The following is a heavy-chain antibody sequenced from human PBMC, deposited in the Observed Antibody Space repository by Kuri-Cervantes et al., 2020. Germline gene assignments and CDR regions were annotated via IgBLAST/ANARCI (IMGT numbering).Heavy chain of an antibody. CDR2: MNPNSGNT. CDR3: ARGGRYCSSTSCYTRWELYYYYGMDV. Sequence: ASVKVSCKASGYTFTSYDINWVRQATGQGLEWMGWMNPNSGNTGYAQKFQGRVTMTRNNSISTAYMELSSLRSEDTAVYYCARGGRYCSSTSCYTRWELYYYYGMDVWGQGTTVTVSS. CDR1: GYTFTSYD. V-gene: IGHV1-8*01. J-gene: IGHJ6*02. D-gene: IGHD2-2*02.